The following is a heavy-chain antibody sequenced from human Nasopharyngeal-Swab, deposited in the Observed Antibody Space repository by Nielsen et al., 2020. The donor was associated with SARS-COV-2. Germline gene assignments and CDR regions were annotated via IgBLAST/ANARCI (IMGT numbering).Heavy chain of an antibody. Sequence: SETLSLTCTVSGGSISSGGYYWSWIRQHPGKGLEWIGYIYYSGSTNYNPSLKSRVTISVDTSKNQFSLKLSSVTAADTAVYYCARVGSSNYIYGEGVGAFDIWGQGTMVTVSS. V-gene: IGHV4-61*08. CDR1: GGSISSGGYY. CDR3: ARVGSSNYIYGEGVGAFDI. J-gene: IGHJ3*02. D-gene: IGHD4-17*01. CDR2: IYYSGST.